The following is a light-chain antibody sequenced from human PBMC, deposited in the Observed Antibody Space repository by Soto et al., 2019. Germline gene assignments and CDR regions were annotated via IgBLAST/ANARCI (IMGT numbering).Light chain of an antibody. CDR1: QSISNF. J-gene: IGKJ1*01. Sequence: DIQMTQSPSSLSASVGDRVSIACRASQSISNFVNWYQQKPLKAPKLLIYAASILQSGVPSRFSGSGSGTDFTLTISSLQPEDFATYYCQQSYTTPGTFGQGTKVDVK. CDR2: AAS. CDR3: QQSYTTPGT. V-gene: IGKV1-39*01.